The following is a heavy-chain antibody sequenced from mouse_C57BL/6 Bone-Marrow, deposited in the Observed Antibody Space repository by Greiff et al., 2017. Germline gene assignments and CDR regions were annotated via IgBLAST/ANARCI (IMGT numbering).Heavy chain of an antibody. Sequence: QVQLQQPGAELVKPGASVKVSCKASGYTFTSYWMHWVKQRPGQGLEWIGRIHPSDSDTNYNQKFKGKATLTVDKSSSTAYMQLSSLTSEDSTVYYCASTSTTEVDYFDYWGQGTTLTGSS. J-gene: IGHJ2*01. D-gene: IGHD1-1*01. CDR1: GYTFTSYW. CDR2: IHPSDSDT. CDR3: ASTSTTEVDYFDY. V-gene: IGHV1-74*01.